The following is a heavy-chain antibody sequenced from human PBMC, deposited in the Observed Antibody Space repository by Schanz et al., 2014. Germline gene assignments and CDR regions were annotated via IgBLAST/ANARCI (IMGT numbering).Heavy chain of an antibody. V-gene: IGHV3-21*04. D-gene: IGHD6-13*01. CDR3: AREQIMAAAGLVDY. CDR2: ISSSGSYI. J-gene: IGHJ4*01. CDR1: GFIFSSYG. Sequence: EVQLVESGGGLVKPGGSLRLSCAASGFIFSSYGLHWVRQAPGKGLEWVSSISSSGSYIHYADSVKGRFTISRDNAKNTLYLQMNSLRAEDTAVYYCAREQIMAAAGLVDYWGHGTLVTVSS.